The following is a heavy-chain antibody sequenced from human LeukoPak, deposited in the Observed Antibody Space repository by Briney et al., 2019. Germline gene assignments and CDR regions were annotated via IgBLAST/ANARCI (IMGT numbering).Heavy chain of an antibody. Sequence: SEALSLTCTVSRGSLSSSSYYWGWIRPPPGRGLVWIGSLYYSGSTNYNPSLKSRVTMSVDTSKNQFSLKLSSVTAADTAVYYCARGQIPEYSGGRASDIWGQGTMVTVSS. CDR2: LYYSGST. CDR3: ARGQIPEYSGGRASDI. V-gene: IGHV4-39*07. D-gene: IGHD2-21*01. J-gene: IGHJ3*02. CDR1: RGSLSSSSYY.